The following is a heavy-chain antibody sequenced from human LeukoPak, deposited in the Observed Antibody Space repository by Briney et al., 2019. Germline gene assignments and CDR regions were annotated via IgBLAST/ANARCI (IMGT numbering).Heavy chain of an antibody. J-gene: IGHJ4*02. CDR1: GYSFTSYC. CDR2: IYPGDSDT. Sequence: GESLKISCKGSGYSFTSYCIGWVRQMPGKGLEWMGIIYPGDSDTRYSPSFQGQVTISADKSISTAYLQWSSLKASDTAMYYCVVILTGYYKYFDYWGQGTLVTVSS. CDR3: VVILTGYYKYFDY. D-gene: IGHD3-9*01. V-gene: IGHV5-51*01.